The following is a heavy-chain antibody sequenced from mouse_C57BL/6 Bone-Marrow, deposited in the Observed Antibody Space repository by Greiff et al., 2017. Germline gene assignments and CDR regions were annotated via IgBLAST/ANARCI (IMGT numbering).Heavy chain of an antibody. V-gene: IGHV14-4*01. CDR3: TTIYYDGYRYYFDY. J-gene: IGHJ2*01. CDR1: GFNIKDDY. Sequence: EVKLVESGAELVRPGASVKLSCTASGFNIKDDYMHWVKQRPEQGLEWIGWIDPENGDTEYASKFPGKATITADTSSNTAYLQLSSLTSVYTAVYYGTTIYYDGYRYYFDYWGQGTTLTVSS. D-gene: IGHD2-3*01. CDR2: IDPENGDT.